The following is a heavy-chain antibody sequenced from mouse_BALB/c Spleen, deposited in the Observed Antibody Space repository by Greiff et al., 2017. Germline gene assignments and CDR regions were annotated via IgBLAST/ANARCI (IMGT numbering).Heavy chain of an antibody. Sequence: QVQLQQSGAELAKPGASVKMSCKASGYTFTSYWMHWVKQRPGQGLEWIGYINPSTGYTEYNQKFKDKATLTADKSSSTAYMQLSSLTSEDSAVYYCARINSLLRPFAYWGQGTLVTVSA. J-gene: IGHJ3*01. CDR2: INPSTGYT. CDR3: ARINSLLRPFAY. V-gene: IGHV1-7*01. CDR1: GYTFTSYW. D-gene: IGHD1-2*01.